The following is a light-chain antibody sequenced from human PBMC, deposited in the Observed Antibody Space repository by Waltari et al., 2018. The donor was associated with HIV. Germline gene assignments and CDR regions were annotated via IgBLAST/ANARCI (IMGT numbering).Light chain of an antibody. CDR2: AVT. V-gene: IGLV2-14*01. J-gene: IGLJ3*02. Sequence: QSALTQPASVSGSPGQSITVSCTVTDDDHYVSWYQHHPGKAPNVILSAVTNRPSGGSKRFSGSKSGNTASLTISGLLPEDEAVYFCASYISSASPEFGGGTKLTVL. CDR1: DDDHY. CDR3: ASYISSASPE.